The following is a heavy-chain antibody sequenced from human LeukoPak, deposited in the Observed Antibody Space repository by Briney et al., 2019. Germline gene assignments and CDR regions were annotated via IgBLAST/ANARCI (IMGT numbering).Heavy chain of an antibody. CDR2: IYHSGST. D-gene: IGHD1-26*01. V-gene: IGHV4-38-2*02. J-gene: IGHJ4*02. CDR1: GYSISSGYY. Sequence: SETLSLTCTVSGYSISSGYYWGWIRQPPGKGLEWIGSIYHSGSTYYNPSLKSRVTISVDTSKNQFSLKLSSVTAADTAVYYCARGRERSSGSYGVNYWGQGTLVTVSP. CDR3: ARGRERSSGSYGVNY.